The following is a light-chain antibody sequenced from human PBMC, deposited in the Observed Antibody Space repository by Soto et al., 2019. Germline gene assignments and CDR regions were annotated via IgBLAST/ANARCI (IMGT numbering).Light chain of an antibody. CDR2: GNS. Sequence: QPVLTQPPSVSGAPGQRVTISCTGSSSNIGAGYDVHWYQQLPGTAPKLLIYGNSNRPSGVPDRFSGSKSGTSASLAITGLQAEDEADYYCQSYDSSLSGRGRVVFGGGTKLTVL. CDR3: QSYDSSLSGRGRVV. CDR1: SSNIGAGYD. J-gene: IGLJ2*01. V-gene: IGLV1-40*01.